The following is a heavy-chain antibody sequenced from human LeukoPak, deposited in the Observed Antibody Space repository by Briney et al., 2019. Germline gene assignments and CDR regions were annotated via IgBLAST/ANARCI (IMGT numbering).Heavy chain of an antibody. CDR2: IYSGGST. J-gene: IGHJ4*02. V-gene: IGHV3-53*01. Sequence: GGSLRLSCAASGFTVSSNYMNWVRQAPGKGLEWLSVIYSGGSTYYEDSVKGRFTISRDNAKNTLFLQMNSLRAEDTAEYYCARGDDYGGAWYYFDYWGLGTLVTVSS. D-gene: IGHD4-23*01. CDR1: GFTVSSNY. CDR3: ARGDDYGGAWYYFDY.